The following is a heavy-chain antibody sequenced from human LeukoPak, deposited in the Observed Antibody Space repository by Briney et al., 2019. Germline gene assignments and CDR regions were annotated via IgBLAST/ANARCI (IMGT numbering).Heavy chain of an antibody. J-gene: IGHJ3*02. D-gene: IGHD2-2*01. Sequence: GGSLRLSCAASGFTFSSYWMNWVRQAPGKGLEWVANIKQDGSEKYYVDSVKGRFTISRDNAKNSLYLQMNSLRAEDTAVYYCAKGRYAGPDAFDIWGQGTMVTVSS. CDR1: GFTFSSYW. CDR2: IKQDGSEK. V-gene: IGHV3-7*03. CDR3: AKGRYAGPDAFDI.